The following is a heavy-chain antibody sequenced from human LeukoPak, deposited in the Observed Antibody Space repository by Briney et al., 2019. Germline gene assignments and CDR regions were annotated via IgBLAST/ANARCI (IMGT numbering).Heavy chain of an antibody. D-gene: IGHD3-3*01. CDR1: GGSISSGDYY. Sequence: PSETLSLXCTVSGGSISSGDYYWSWIRQPPGKGLEWIGYIYYSGSTYYNPSLKSRVTISVDTSKNQFSLKLSSVTAADTAVCYCARTGVLEWLDYWGQGTLVTVSS. V-gene: IGHV4-30-4*08. CDR3: ARTGVLEWLDY. J-gene: IGHJ4*02. CDR2: IYYSGST.